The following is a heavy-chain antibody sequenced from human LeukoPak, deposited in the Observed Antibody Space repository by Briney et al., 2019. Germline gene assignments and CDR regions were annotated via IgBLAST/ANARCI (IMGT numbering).Heavy chain of an antibody. V-gene: IGHV3-23*01. CDR3: AKQFVDI. CDR1: GFTFSSYA. Sequence: GGSLRLSCAASGFTFSSYAMSWVRQAPGKGLEWVSAISETGDRTRYADSVKGRFTVSRDNPKDTLYLQMDSLRAEDTAVYYCAKQFVDIWGQGTLVTVSS. J-gene: IGHJ5*02. CDR2: ISETGDRT. D-gene: IGHD5-24*01.